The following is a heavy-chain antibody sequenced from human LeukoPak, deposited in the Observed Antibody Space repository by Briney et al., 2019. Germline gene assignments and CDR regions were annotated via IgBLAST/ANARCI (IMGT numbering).Heavy chain of an antibody. V-gene: IGHV4-38-2*01. Sequence: SETLSLTCAVSGYSISSGYYWGWIRQPPGKGLEWIGSIYHSGSTYYNPSLKSRGTISVDTSKNQFSLKLSSVTAADTAVYYCARSLCSSTSCYTGDAFDIWGQGTMVTVSS. CDR3: ARSLCSSTSCYTGDAFDI. CDR1: GYSISSGYY. J-gene: IGHJ3*02. D-gene: IGHD2-2*02. CDR2: IYHSGST.